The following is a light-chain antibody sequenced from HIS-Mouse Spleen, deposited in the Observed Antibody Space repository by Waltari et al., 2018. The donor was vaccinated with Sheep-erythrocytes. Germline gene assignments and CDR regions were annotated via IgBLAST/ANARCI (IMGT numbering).Light chain of an antibody. CDR2: DVS. CDR1: SSDVGCYNS. Sequence: QSALTQPRSVSGSPGQSVTISCTGTSSDVGCYNSVSWYQQHPGKAPKLMIYDVSKRPSGVPDRFSGSKSGNTASLTISGLQAEDEADYYCCSYAGSYTFWVFGGGTKLTVL. CDR3: CSYAGSYTFWV. J-gene: IGLJ3*02. V-gene: IGLV2-11*01.